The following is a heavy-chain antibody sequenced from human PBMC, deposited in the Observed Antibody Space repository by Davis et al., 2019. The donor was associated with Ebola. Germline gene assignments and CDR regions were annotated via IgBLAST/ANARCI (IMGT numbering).Heavy chain of an antibody. CDR3: ARGPSTGNSFSY. V-gene: IGHV3-7*01. CDR1: GFSLINYW. CDR2: IKQGGSEK. Sequence: PGGSLRLSCAASGFSLINYWMNWVRQAPGKGLEWVANIKQGGSEKYYVDSVEGRFTISRDNAKNSLYLQMNSLRAEDTAVYYCARGPSTGNSFSYWGQGTLATVSS. D-gene: IGHD6-13*01. J-gene: IGHJ4*02.